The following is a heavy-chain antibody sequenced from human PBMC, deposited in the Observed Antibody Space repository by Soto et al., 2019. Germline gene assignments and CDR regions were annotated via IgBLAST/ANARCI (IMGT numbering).Heavy chain of an antibody. CDR1: GFTFDDYA. CDR2: ISWNSGSI. Sequence: GGSLRLSCAASGFTFDDYAMHWVRQAPGKGLEWVSGISWNSGSIGYADSVKGRFTISRDNAKNSLYRQMNSLRAEDTALYYCEKGREKTYYDFWSGYHQYFQHWGQGTLVTVSS. D-gene: IGHD3-3*01. CDR3: EKGREKTYYDFWSGYHQYFQH. V-gene: IGHV3-9*01. J-gene: IGHJ1*01.